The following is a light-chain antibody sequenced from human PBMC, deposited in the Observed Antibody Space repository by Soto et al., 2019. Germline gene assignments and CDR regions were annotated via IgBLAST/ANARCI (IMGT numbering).Light chain of an antibody. CDR2: GAS. CDR3: QQYGISSYT. Sequence: EIVLTQSPGTLSLSPGERATLSCRASQSVSSSYLAWYQQKPGQAPRLLIYGASNRATGIPDRFSGSGSGTDFTLTINRLEPEDFAVYHCQQYGISSYTFGQGTNLVIK. V-gene: IGKV3-20*01. J-gene: IGKJ2*01. CDR1: QSVSSSY.